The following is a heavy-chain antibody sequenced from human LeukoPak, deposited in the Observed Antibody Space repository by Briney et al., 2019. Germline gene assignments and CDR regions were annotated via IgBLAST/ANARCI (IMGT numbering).Heavy chain of an antibody. CDR2: INHSGST. V-gene: IGHV4-34*01. CDR1: GGSFSGYY. CDR3: ARARWNSRGYFDY. D-gene: IGHD1-7*01. J-gene: IGHJ4*02. Sequence: SETLSLTCAVYGGSFSGYYWSWIRQPPGKGLEWIGEINHSGSTNYNPSFKSRVTISVDTSKNQFSLKLSSVTAADTAVYYCARARWNSRGYFDYWGQGTLVTVSS.